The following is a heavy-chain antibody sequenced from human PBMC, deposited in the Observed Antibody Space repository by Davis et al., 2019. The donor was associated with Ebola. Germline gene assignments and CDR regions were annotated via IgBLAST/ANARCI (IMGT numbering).Heavy chain of an antibody. D-gene: IGHD3-10*01. CDR1: GYTFTSYG. CDR3: ARDWDTMVRGVFDY. Sequence: ASVPFSCKASGYTFTSYGISWVRQAPGPGLEWMGWISAYNGNTNYAQKLQGRVTMTTDTSTSTAYMELRSLRSDDTAVYYCARDWDTMVRGVFDYWGQGTLVTVSS. J-gene: IGHJ4*02. V-gene: IGHV1-18*04. CDR2: ISAYNGNT.